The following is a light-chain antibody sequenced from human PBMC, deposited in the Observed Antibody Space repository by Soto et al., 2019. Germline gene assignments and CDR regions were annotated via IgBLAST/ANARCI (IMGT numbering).Light chain of an antibody. CDR1: SSNIGAGYD. V-gene: IGLV1-40*01. CDR2: GNS. J-gene: IGLJ2*01. Sequence: QSVLTQPPSVSGAPGQRVTIPCTGSSSNIGAGYDVHWYQQLPGTAPKVLIYGNSNRPSGVPDRFSGSKSGTSASLAITGLQAEDEADYYCQSYDSSLSGSKVFGGGTQLTVL. CDR3: QSYDSSLSGSKV.